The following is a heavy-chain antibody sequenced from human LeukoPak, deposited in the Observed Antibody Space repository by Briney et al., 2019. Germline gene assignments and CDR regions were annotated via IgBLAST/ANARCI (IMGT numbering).Heavy chain of an antibody. V-gene: IGHV1-2*02. CDR2: INPNSGGT. Sequence: ASVKVSCKASGYSFTGYSMHWVRQAPGQGLEWMGWINPNSGGTKFAQKFQGRVTMTRDTSISTAYMEVSRLRSDDTAVYYCATQNNSYFDYWGQGTLVTASS. J-gene: IGHJ4*02. CDR1: GYSFTGYS. D-gene: IGHD1-20*01. CDR3: ATQNNSYFDY.